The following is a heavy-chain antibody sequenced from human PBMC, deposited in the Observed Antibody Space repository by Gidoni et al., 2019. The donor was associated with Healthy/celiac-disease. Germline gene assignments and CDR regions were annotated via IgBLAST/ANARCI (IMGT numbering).Heavy chain of an antibody. CDR2: IYYSWST. V-gene: IGHV4-59*01. Sequence: QVQLQESGPGLVKPSETLSLTCTASGGSISSYYWRWIRQPPGKGLEWIGYIYYSWSTNYNPSLKSGVTISVDTSKNQFSLKLSSVTAADTAVYYCARAKNYYGSGSYYNLLDYWGQGTLVTVSS. J-gene: IGHJ4*02. D-gene: IGHD3-10*01. CDR1: GGSISSYY. CDR3: ARAKNYYGSGSYYNLLDY.